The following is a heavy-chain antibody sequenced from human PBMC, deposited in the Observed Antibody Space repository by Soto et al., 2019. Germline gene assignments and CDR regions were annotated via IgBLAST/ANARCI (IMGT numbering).Heavy chain of an antibody. V-gene: IGHV3-21*01. CDR1: GFTFSSYS. J-gene: IGHJ4*02. D-gene: IGHD6-13*01. CDR3: ATRSGYSSSLSDY. CDR2: ISSSSSYI. Sequence: GGSLRLSCAASGFTFSSYSMNWVRQAPGKGLEWVSSISSSSSYIYYADSVKGRFTISRVNAKNSLYLQMNSLRAEDTAVYYCATRSGYSSSLSDYWGQGTLVTVSS.